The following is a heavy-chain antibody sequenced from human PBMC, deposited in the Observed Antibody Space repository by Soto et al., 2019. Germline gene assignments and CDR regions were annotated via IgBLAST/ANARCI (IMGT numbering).Heavy chain of an antibody. CDR2: INPNSGGT. D-gene: IGHD3-10*01. J-gene: IGHJ4*02. CDR1: VYTFTGYY. V-gene: IGHV1-2*04. Sequence: ASVTVCCKASVYTFTGYYMQWVRQAPGQGLEWMGWINPNSGGTNYAQKFQGWVTMTRDTSISTAYMELSRLRSDDTAVYYCARGGLWFGEFHFDYWGQGTLVTVSS. CDR3: ARGGLWFGEFHFDY.